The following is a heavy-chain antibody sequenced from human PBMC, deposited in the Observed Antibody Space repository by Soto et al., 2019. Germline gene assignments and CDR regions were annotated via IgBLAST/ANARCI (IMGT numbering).Heavy chain of an antibody. D-gene: IGHD3-22*01. CDR3: AKALHDGGYPYYFDY. CDR2: ISYDGSNK. V-gene: IGHV3-30*18. CDR1: GFTFSSYG. J-gene: IGHJ4*02. Sequence: QVQLVESGGGVVQPGRSLRLSCAASGFTFSSYGMHWVRQAPGKGLEWVAVISYDGSNKYYADSVKGRFTISRDNSKNTLYLQMNSLRAEDTAVYYCAKALHDGGYPYYFDYWGQGTLVTVSS.